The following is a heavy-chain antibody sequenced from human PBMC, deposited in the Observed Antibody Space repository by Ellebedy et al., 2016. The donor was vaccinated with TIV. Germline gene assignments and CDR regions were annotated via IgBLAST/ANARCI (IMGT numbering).Heavy chain of an antibody. CDR3: AKGRGGGSDTSAPRYYFDY. D-gene: IGHD3-22*01. J-gene: IGHJ4*02. Sequence: PGGSLRLSCAASGFSFNIYAMSWVRQAPGKGMEWVSTISSTGSRTYYADSVEGRFIISRDNSKKTLYLQMNSLRAEDTAVNYCAKGRGGGSDTSAPRYYFDYWGLGTLVTVSS. V-gene: IGHV3-23*01. CDR2: ISSTGSRT. CDR1: GFSFNIYA.